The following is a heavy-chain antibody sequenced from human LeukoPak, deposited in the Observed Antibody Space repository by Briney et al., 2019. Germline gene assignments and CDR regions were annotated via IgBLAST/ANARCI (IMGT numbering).Heavy chain of an antibody. J-gene: IGHJ4*02. D-gene: IGHD1-26*01. CDR1: GSTFSSYW. V-gene: IGHV3-7*01. CDR2: IKQDGSEK. CDR3: ARGVGGSYYVYYFDY. Sequence: GGSLRLSCAASGSTFSSYWMSWVRQAPGKGLEWVANIKQDGSEKYYVDSVKGRFTISRDNAKKSLYLQMNSLRAEDTAVYYCARGVGGSYYVYYFDYWGQGTLVTVSS.